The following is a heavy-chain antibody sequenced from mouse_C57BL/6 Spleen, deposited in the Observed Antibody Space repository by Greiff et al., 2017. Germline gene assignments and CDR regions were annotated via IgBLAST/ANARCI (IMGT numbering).Heavy chain of an antibody. D-gene: IGHD2-4*01. CDR2: INPYNGGT. Sequence: EVKLQQSGPVLVKPGASVKMSCKASGYTFTDYYMNWVKQSHGKSLEWIGVINPYNGGTSYNQKFKGKATLTVDKSSSTAYMELNSLTSEDSAVYYCARLYDYDGAMDYWGQGTSVTVSS. V-gene: IGHV1-19*01. J-gene: IGHJ4*01. CDR1: GYTFTDYY. CDR3: ARLYDYDGAMDY.